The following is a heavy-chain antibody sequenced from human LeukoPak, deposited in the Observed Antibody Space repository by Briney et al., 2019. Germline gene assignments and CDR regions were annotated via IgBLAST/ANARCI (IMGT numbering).Heavy chain of an antibody. D-gene: IGHD1-14*01. Sequence: PGGSLRLSWAASGFTFSSDSMNWVRQAPGKGLEWVSSISSSSSYIYYADSVKGRFTISRDNAKNSLYLQMNSLRAEDTAVYYCAKLPFYGPTGHFDYWGQGTLVTVSS. V-gene: IGHV3-21*04. J-gene: IGHJ4*02. CDR1: GFTFSSDS. CDR2: ISSSSSYI. CDR3: AKLPFYGPTGHFDY.